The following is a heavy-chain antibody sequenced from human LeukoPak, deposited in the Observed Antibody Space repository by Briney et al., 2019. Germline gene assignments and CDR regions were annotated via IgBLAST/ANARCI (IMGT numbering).Heavy chain of an antibody. CDR3: ARWFTSGRGFFDY. J-gene: IGHJ4*02. CDR1: GFTFSHYS. Sequence: GGSLRLSCAASGFTFSHYSMNWVRQAPGKGLEWVSYISSSSTIIYYADSVKGRFTISRDNAKNSLYLQMNSLRDEDTAAYYCARWFTSGRGFFDYWGQGILVTVSS. D-gene: IGHD6-19*01. CDR2: ISSSSTII. V-gene: IGHV3-48*02.